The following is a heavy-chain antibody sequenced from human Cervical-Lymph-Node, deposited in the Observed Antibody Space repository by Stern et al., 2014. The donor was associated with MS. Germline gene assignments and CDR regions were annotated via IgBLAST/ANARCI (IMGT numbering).Heavy chain of an antibody. CDR3: AKDQGVGATAFDY. CDR1: TFTFSTYG. Sequence: QVQLVQSGGGVVQPGRSLRLSCAASTFTFSTYGMHWVRQAPGKGLEWVAVISYDGSNKHYADSVKGRFTISRDNSKNTLFLQMNSLRAEDTAVYYCAKDQGVGATAFDYWGQGTLVTVSS. V-gene: IGHV3-30*18. CDR2: ISYDGSNK. J-gene: IGHJ4*02. D-gene: IGHD1-26*01.